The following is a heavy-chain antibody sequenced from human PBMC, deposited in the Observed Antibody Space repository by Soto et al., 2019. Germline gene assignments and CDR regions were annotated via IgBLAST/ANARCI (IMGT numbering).Heavy chain of an antibody. D-gene: IGHD3-9*01. Sequence: QVQLVQSGTEVKMPGSSVKVSCTAFGGTFSDHAVSWVRQAPGQGLEWMGVINPFFKGTKYAQKFQGRLTITAADSTSTAYMDLYSLISEDTAVYYCARDVQVNYFDNTYHYYAMDVWGQGTTVIVSS. CDR3: ARDVQVNYFDNTYHYYAMDV. CDR1: GGTFSDHA. J-gene: IGHJ6*02. CDR2: INPFFKGT. V-gene: IGHV1-69*01.